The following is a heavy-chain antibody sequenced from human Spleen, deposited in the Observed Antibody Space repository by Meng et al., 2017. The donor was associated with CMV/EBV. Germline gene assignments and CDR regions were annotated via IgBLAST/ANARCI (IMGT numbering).Heavy chain of an antibody. CDR2: INPSGGTT. J-gene: IGHJ6*02. D-gene: IGHD2-15*01. Sequence: ASVKVSCKASGHTFTSYDIHWVRQAPGQGLEWMGIINPSGGTTTYAQKFQGRVTMTTDTSTSTVYMELSSLRSEDTAVYFCVRGLIKGLRGILPYGMDVWGQGTTVTVSS. CDR1: GHTFTSYD. CDR3: VRGLIKGLRGILPYGMDV. V-gene: IGHV1-46*01.